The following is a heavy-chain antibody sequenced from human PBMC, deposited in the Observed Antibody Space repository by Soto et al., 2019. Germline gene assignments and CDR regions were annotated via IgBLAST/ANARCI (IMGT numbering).Heavy chain of an antibody. V-gene: IGHV3-30*04. D-gene: IGHD2-2*01. CDR3: ARSGSYYGIDL. CDR1: GFTLRSYV. J-gene: IGHJ2*01. CDR2: ISYEGSNQ. Sequence: QVQLVESGGGVVQPGKSLRLSCAASGFTLRSYVMHWVRQVPGKGLEWLAVISYEGSNQYYADSVQGRFTLTRDNAKKTVDLQMNSLRADDTAVYFCARSGSYYGIDLW.